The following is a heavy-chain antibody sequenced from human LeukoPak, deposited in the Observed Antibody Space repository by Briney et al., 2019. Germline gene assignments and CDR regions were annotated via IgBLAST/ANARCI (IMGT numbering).Heavy chain of an antibody. Sequence: SQTLSLTCTVSGGSISSGGYYGSWIRQHPGKGLEWIGYIYYSGSTYYNPSLKSRVTISIDTSKNQFSLKLSSVTAADTAVYYCARAGYDSSGYSTYYFDYWGQGTLVTVSS. D-gene: IGHD3-22*01. CDR2: IYYSGST. CDR1: GGSISSGGYY. CDR3: ARAGYDSSGYSTYYFDY. J-gene: IGHJ4*02. V-gene: IGHV4-31*03.